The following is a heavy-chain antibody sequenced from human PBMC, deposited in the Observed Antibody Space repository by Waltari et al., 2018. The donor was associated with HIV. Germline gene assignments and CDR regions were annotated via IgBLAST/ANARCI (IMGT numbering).Heavy chain of an antibody. CDR1: GGSISSYY. D-gene: IGHD6-19*01. Sequence: QVQLQESGPGLVKPSETLSLTCTVSGGSISSYYWRWIRQPPGKGLEWIGYIYYSGSTNYNPSLKSRVTISVDTSKNQFSLKLSSVTAADTAVYYCAREGVAVHLPHYGMDVWGQGTTVTVSS. J-gene: IGHJ6*02. CDR3: AREGVAVHLPHYGMDV. V-gene: IGHV4-59*01. CDR2: IYYSGST.